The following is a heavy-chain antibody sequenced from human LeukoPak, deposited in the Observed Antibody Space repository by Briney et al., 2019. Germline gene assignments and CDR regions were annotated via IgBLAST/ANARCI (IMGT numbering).Heavy chain of an antibody. D-gene: IGHD6-25*01. Sequence: PGGSLRLSCAASGFTFSSYWMHCVRQAPGKGLVWVSRINSDGGSTSYTDSVKGRFTISRDNAKKTLYLQMNSLRAEDTAVYYCARRSAAKDAFDIWGQGTKVTVSS. CDR3: ARRSAAKDAFDI. CDR1: GFTFSSYW. V-gene: IGHV3-74*01. J-gene: IGHJ3*02. CDR2: INSDGGST.